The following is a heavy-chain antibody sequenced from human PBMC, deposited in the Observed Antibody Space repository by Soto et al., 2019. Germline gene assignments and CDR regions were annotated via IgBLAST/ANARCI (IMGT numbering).Heavy chain of an antibody. CDR1: GFPFINFA. J-gene: IGHJ4*02. V-gene: IGHV3-23*01. CDR3: AKFGASGSYLQSDY. D-gene: IGHD3-10*01. CDR2: ISGTGSRT. Sequence: GGSLRLSCAASGFPFINFAMSWVRQSPGKGLEWVSAISGTGSRTWYADSVRGRFTVSRDNSKNTLYLQMNSLRDEDTAVYYCAKFGASGSYLQSDYWGPGTLVTVSS.